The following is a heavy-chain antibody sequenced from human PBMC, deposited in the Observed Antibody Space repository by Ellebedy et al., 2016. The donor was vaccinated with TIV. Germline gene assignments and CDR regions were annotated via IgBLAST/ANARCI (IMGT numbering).Heavy chain of an antibody. V-gene: IGHV3-7*01. J-gene: IGHJ4*02. Sequence: GESLKISCAASGFTFSDYWMTWVRQAPGKGLEWVANIKQDGSGKYYVDSVKGRFTISRDNAKNSLYLQMNSLRADDTAVYFCARGPATIFGVVKPLDYWGQGTLVTVSS. CDR3: ARGPATIFGVVKPLDY. CDR2: IKQDGSGK. CDR1: GFTFSDYW. D-gene: IGHD3-3*01.